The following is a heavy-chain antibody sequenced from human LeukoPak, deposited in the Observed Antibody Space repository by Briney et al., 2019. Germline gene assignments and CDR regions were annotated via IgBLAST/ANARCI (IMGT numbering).Heavy chain of an antibody. Sequence: PSETLSLTCAASGGSIRSYYWSWIRQPPGKGLEWIGYMHHSGSTKHNPYLKSRVTISVDTCKSQFSLKLSSVTAADTAVYYCARHAAVEGSSGWSPLWWFDPWGQGTLVTVSS. CDR2: MHHSGST. V-gene: IGHV4-59*08. D-gene: IGHD6-19*01. CDR1: GGSIRSYY. CDR3: ARHAAVEGSSGWSPLWWFDP. J-gene: IGHJ5*02.